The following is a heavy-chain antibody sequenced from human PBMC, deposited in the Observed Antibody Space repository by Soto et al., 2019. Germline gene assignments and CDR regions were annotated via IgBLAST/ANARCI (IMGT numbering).Heavy chain of an antibody. J-gene: IGHJ4*02. CDR3: ARVPFWSGPFDY. Sequence: ASVKVSCKASGYTFTGYYMHWVRQAPGQGLEWMGWINPNSGGTNYAQKFRGWVTMTRDTSISTAYMELSRLRSDDTAVYYCARVPFWSGPFDYWGQGTLVTVSS. CDR1: GYTFTGYY. D-gene: IGHD3-3*01. V-gene: IGHV1-2*04. CDR2: INPNSGGT.